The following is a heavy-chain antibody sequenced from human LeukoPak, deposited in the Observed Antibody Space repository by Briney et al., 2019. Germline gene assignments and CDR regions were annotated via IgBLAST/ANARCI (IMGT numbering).Heavy chain of an antibody. J-gene: IGHJ4*02. CDR1: GFTVSSSY. V-gene: IGHV3-69-1*01. Sequence: GGSLRLSCAASGFTVSSSYLTWVRQAPGKGLEWVSYISSSSYIYYADSVKGRFTISRDNAKNSLYLQMNSLRAEDTAVYYCARVGIAAAGTSDYWGQGTLVTVSS. CDR2: ISSSSYI. D-gene: IGHD6-13*01. CDR3: ARVGIAAAGTSDY.